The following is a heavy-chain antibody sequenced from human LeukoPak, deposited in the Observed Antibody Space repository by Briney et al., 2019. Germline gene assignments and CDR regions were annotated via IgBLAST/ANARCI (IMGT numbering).Heavy chain of an antibody. J-gene: IGHJ4*02. CDR1: GFSFSDYY. CDR3: ARWDNDWEFDY. D-gene: IGHD3-9*01. Sequence: PGGSLRLSCAVSGFSFSDYYMSWIRQAPGQGLEWVSDINSSGSYTNYADSVKGRFTISRDNAKNSLYLQMNSLRAEDTAVFYCARWDNDWEFDYWGQGTLVSVSS. CDR2: INSSGSYT. V-gene: IGHV3-11*03.